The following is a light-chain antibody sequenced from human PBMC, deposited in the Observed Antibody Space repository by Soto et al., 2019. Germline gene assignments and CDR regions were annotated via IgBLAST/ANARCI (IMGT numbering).Light chain of an antibody. CDR1: SSDVGGYNF. Sequence: SALTQPASVFGSPGQSITISCTGTSSDVGGYNFVSWYQQHPGKAPKLMIYEVSNRPSGVSNRFSGSKSGNTASLTISGLQHEDEADYYCSSYTTRSTVVFGTGTKLXV. CDR3: SSYTTRSTVV. V-gene: IGLV2-14*03. CDR2: EVS. J-gene: IGLJ1*01.